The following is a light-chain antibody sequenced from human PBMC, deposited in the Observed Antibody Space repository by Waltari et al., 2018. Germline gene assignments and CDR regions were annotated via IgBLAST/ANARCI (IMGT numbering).Light chain of an antibody. CDR2: VNSDGIH. Sequence: QLVLTQSPSASASLGASVKLTCTLSSGHSSYAIAWHQQQPEKGPRYLMKVNSDGIHAKGDGLPDRFAGSRSGAERYLSSASVQSEDEADYYCQTWGTGIGVFGGGTKLTVL. CDR3: QTWGTGIGV. V-gene: IGLV4-69*02. J-gene: IGLJ7*01. CDR1: SGHSSYA.